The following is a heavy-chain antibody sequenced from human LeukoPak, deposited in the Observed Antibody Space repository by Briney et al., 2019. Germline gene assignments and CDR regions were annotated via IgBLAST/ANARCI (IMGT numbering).Heavy chain of an antibody. Sequence: GRSLRLSCAASGFTFRNYGMHWVRQAPGKGPEWVAIIWYDGSKNYYADSVKGRFTISRDNFNNTLYLQMNSLRAEDTALYYRARAPYTTGRSFYFDSWGQGTLVTVSS. D-gene: IGHD2-2*02. CDR1: GFTFRNYG. J-gene: IGHJ4*02. V-gene: IGHV3-33*01. CDR2: IWYDGSKN. CDR3: ARAPYTTGRSFYFDS.